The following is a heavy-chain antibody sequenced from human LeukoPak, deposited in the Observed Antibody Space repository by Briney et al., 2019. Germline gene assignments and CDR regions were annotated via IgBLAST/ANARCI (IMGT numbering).Heavy chain of an antibody. V-gene: IGHV3-74*01. CDR3: ARGHVAGSDRHWDY. Sequence: GGSLRVSSATSDVSFCSRWVHWVRQAPGKGLVWVSRIISDGSSISYADSVKGRFTISRDNAKNTVYLQMNSLRAEDTAVYYCARGHVAGSDRHWDYWGQGALVTVSS. D-gene: IGHD6-19*01. CDR1: DVSFCSRW. J-gene: IGHJ4*02. CDR2: IISDGSSI.